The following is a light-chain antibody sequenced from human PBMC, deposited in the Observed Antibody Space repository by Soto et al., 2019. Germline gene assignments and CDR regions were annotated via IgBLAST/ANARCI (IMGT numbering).Light chain of an antibody. J-gene: IGKJ4*01. CDR3: QHSSSSPLLT. V-gene: IGKV3-20*01. CDR2: GAS. CDR1: QSVSSSY. Sequence: EIVLTQSPGTLSFSPGERATLSCRGSQSVSSSYLAWYRQKPGQAPRLLIYGASSRATGIPDRFSGSGSGTDFTLTISRLEPEDFAVYYCQHSSSSPLLTFGGGTKVDIK.